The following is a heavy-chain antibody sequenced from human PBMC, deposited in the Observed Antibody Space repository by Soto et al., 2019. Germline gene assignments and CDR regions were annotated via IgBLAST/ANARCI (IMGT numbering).Heavy chain of an antibody. V-gene: IGHV3-21*01. CDR3: ARVEDLRVRGTYNWFDP. CDR1: GFTFSSYS. CDR2: ISSSSSYI. D-gene: IGHD3-10*02. J-gene: IGHJ5*02. Sequence: GGSLRLSCAASGFTFSSYSMNWVRQAPGKGLEWVSSISSSSSYIYYADSVKGRFTISRDNAKNSLYLQMNSLRAEDTAVYYCARVEDLRVRGTYNWFDPWGQGTLVTVSS.